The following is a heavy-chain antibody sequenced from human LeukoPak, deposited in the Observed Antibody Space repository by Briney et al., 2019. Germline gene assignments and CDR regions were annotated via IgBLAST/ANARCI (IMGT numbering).Heavy chain of an antibody. CDR1: GYTFTSYT. J-gene: IGHJ4*02. D-gene: IGHD6-19*01. V-gene: IGHV1-3*01. CDR2: INAGNGNT. Sequence: ASVKVSCKASGYTFTSYTMHWVRQAPGQRLEWMGWINAGNGNTKYSQKFQGRVTITRDTSASTAYMELSSLRSEDTAVYYCARPLGYSSGPFDYWGQGTLVTVSS. CDR3: ARPLGYSSGPFDY.